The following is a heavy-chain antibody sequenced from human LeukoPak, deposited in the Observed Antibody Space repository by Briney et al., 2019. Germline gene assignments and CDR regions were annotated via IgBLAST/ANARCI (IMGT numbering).Heavy chain of an antibody. J-gene: IGHJ5*02. CDR2: IYDSGST. CDR1: GGSISSGGYY. Sequence: SETLSLTCTVSGGSISSGGYYWSWIRQHPGKGLEWIEYIYDSGSTYDNPSLKSRVTISVDTSKNQFSLKLSSVTAADTAVYYCASWDYDFWSGYYSRGWFDPWGQGTLVTVSS. V-gene: IGHV4-31*03. D-gene: IGHD3-3*01. CDR3: ASWDYDFWSGYYSRGWFDP.